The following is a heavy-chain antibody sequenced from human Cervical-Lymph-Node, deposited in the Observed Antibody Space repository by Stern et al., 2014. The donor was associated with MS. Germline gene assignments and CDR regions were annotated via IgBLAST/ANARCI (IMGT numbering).Heavy chain of an antibody. J-gene: IGHJ4*02. V-gene: IGHV4-59*01. Sequence: QVQLQESGPGLVKPSETLSLTCTVSGGSISSYYWSWIRQPPGKGLEWIGYIYYSGSTNYTPSLKSRVTISVDTSKKSFSLKLSSVTAADTAVYYCARGYCTNGVCPLDYWGQGTLVTVSA. CDR1: GGSISSYY. CDR2: IYYSGST. CDR3: ARGYCTNGVCPLDY. D-gene: IGHD2-8*01.